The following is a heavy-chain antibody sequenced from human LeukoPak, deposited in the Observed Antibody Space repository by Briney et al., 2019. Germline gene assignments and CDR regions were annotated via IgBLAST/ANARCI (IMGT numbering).Heavy chain of an antibody. Sequence: GESLKISCAASGINFSGYAMHWVRQAPGKGLEWVAIISYDGSNKNYADSVKGRLTISRDNSNNMLFLQLNSLRTDDTAVYFCATAYSSGWADYWGQGTLVTVSS. CDR1: GINFSGYA. V-gene: IGHV3-30*04. CDR2: ISYDGSNK. D-gene: IGHD6-19*01. J-gene: IGHJ4*02. CDR3: ATAYSSGWADY.